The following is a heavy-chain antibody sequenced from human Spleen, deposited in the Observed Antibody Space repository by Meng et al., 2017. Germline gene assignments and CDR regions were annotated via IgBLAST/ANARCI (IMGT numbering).Heavy chain of an antibody. J-gene: IGHJ4*02. D-gene: IGHD3-22*01. CDR3: ARDRSTMIVVVTYFDY. Sequence: SETLSLTCTVSGYSISSGYYWGWIRQPPGKGLKWIGSIYHSGSTYYNPSLKSRVTISVDTSKNQFSLKLSSVTAADTAVYYCARDRSTMIVVVTYFDYWGQGTLVTVSS. CDR2: IYHSGST. CDR1: GYSISSGYY. V-gene: IGHV4-38-2*02.